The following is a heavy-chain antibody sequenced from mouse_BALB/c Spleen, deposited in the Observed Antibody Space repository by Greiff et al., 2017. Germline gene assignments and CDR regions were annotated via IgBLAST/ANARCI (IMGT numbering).Heavy chain of an antibody. J-gene: IGHJ4*01. CDR2: IAPGSGST. D-gene: IGHD1-1*02. Sequence: DLVKPGASVKLSCKASGYTFTSYWINWIKQRPGQGLEWIGRIAPGSGSTYYNEMFKGKATLTVDTSSSTAYIQLSSLSSEDSAVDFCARHYPAMDYRGQGTSVTVSS. CDR1: GYTFTSYW. V-gene: IGHV1S41*01. CDR3: ARHYPAMDY.